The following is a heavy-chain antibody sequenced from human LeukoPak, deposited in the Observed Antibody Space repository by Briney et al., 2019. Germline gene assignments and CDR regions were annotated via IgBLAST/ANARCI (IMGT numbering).Heavy chain of an antibody. Sequence: GGSLRLSCAASGFTFSSYCMSWVRQAPGKGLEWVANIKQDGSEEYYVDSVKGRFTISRDNAKNSLFLQMNSLRAEDTAVFYCARGSGFTSGWYYWGQGTLVTVSS. J-gene: IGHJ4*02. CDR2: IKQDGSEE. D-gene: IGHD6-19*01. V-gene: IGHV3-7*05. CDR1: GFTFSSYC. CDR3: ARGSGFTSGWYY.